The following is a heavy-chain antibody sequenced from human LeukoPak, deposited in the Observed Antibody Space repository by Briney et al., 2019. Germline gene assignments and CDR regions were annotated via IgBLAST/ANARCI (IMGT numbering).Heavy chain of an antibody. D-gene: IGHD3-22*01. CDR2: ITSSGDGT. CDR1: GITFSSYE. CDR3: AKDRPNYYGSNGHYYRRDGDY. V-gene: IGHV3-23*01. Sequence: GGSLRLSCAASGITFSSYEMNWVRQAPGKGLQWVSSITSSGDGTYYADSVKGRFTISRDNSENMLYLQMNSLRVEDTAVYFCAKDRPNYYGSNGHYYRRDGDYWGQGTLVTVSS. J-gene: IGHJ4*02.